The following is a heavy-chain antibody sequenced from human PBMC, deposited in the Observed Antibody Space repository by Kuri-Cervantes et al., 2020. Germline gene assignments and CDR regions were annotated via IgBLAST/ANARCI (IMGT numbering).Heavy chain of an antibody. Sequence: ASVKVSCKASGYTFTSYGISWVRQAPGQGLEWMGWISAYNGNTNYAQKLQGRVTMTTDTSTSTAYMELRALRSDDTDVCYGVSDNGPMVQGVIYWGQGTLVTVSS. CDR1: GYTFTSYG. J-gene: IGHJ4*02. CDR3: VSDNGPMVQGVIY. V-gene: IGHV1-18*01. D-gene: IGHD3-10*01. CDR2: ISAYNGNT.